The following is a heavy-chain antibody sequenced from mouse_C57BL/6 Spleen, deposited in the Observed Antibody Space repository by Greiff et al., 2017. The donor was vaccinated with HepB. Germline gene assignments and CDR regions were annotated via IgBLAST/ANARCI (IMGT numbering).Heavy chain of an antibody. D-gene: IGHD2-3*01. CDR1: GYTFTSYW. J-gene: IGHJ1*03. CDR2: IDPSDSYT. V-gene: IGHV1-69*01. CDR3: ARTGYDYCYFDV. Sequence: QVQLQQPGAELVMPGASVKLSCKASGYTFTSYWMHWVKQRPGQGLEWIGEIDPSDSYTNYNQKFKDKSTLTVDKSSSTAYMQLSSLTSEDSAVYYCARTGYDYCYFDVWGTGTTVTVSS.